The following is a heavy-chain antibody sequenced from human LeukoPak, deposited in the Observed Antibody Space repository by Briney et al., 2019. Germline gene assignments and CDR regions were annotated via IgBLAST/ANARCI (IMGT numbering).Heavy chain of an antibody. V-gene: IGHV5-51*01. J-gene: IGHJ6*03. CDR2: IHPGDSDT. Sequence: GESLKTSCKGFGYSFTSYWIGWVRQMPGRGLEWMGIIHPGDSDTRYSPSFQGQVTISVDKSINTAYLQWSSLKASDTAIYYCARLPHYYMDVWGKGTTVTVSS. CDR3: ARLPHYYMDV. CDR1: GYSFTSYW.